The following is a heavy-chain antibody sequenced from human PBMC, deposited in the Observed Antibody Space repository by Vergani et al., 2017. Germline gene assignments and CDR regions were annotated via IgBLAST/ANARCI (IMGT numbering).Heavy chain of an antibody. J-gene: IGHJ1*01. D-gene: IGHD4-17*01. CDR2: IKSKTDGGTT. CDR3: ARDQFKVTTFYFQH. CDR1: GFTFSNAW. V-gene: IGHV3-15*01. Sequence: EVQLVESGGGLVKPGGSLRLSCAASGFTFSNAWMSWVRQAPGKGLEWVGRIKSKTDGGTTDYAAPVKGRFTISRDDSKNTLYLQMNSLKTEDTAVYYCARDQFKVTTFYFQHWGQGTLVTVSS.